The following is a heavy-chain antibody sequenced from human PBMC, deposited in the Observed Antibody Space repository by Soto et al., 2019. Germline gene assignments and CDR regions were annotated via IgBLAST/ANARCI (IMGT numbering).Heavy chain of an antibody. J-gene: IGHJ4*02. CDR2: VQKSGRT. V-gene: IGHV4-30-4*01. Sequence: SETLSLTCIVSGDSISSRSYDWSWIRQPPGKGLEWIGRVQKSGRTDFNPSLESRLTMSIDTSKNHFSMSLRSVTVADTAMYYCARGPTLTTDYWGQGTLVTVSS. CDR3: ARGPTLTTDY. D-gene: IGHD4-17*01. CDR1: GDSISSRSYD.